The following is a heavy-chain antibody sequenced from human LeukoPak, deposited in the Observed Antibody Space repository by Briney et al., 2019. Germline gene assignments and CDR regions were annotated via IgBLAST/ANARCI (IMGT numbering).Heavy chain of an antibody. Sequence: GASVKVSCKVSGYTLTELSMHWVRQAPGKGLEWMGGFDPEDGETIYAQKFQGRVTMTEDTSTDTAYMELSSLRSEDTAVYYCATVLLRFGEVYRNDAFDIWGQGTMVTVSS. V-gene: IGHV1-24*01. CDR1: GYTLTELS. CDR2: FDPEDGET. CDR3: ATVLLRFGEVYRNDAFDI. J-gene: IGHJ3*02. D-gene: IGHD3-10*01.